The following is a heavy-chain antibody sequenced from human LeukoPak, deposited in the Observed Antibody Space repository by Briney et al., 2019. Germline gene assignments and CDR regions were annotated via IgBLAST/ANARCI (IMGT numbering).Heavy chain of an antibody. D-gene: IGHD6-13*01. V-gene: IGHV1-69*11. CDR1: GGTFSSYA. CDR3: ARSHPQQLVTY. CDR2: IIPILGTA. Sequence: GASVKVSCKASGGTFSSYAISWVRQAPGQGLEWMGRIIPILGTANYAQKFQGRVTITADESTSTAYMELSSLRSEDTAVYYCARSHPQQLVTYWGQGTLVTVSS. J-gene: IGHJ4*02.